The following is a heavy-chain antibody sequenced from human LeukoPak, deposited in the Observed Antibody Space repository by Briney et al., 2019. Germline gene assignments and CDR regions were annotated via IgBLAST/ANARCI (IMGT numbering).Heavy chain of an antibody. CDR3: ATPYSGGYHGLDI. J-gene: IGHJ3*02. CDR2: IYYSGST. V-gene: IGHV4-39*01. Sequence: PSETLSLTCTVSGGSISSSTYYWGWIRQPPGKRLEWIGSIYYSGSTYYNPSLKSRVTISVDTSKNQFSLKLNSVTAADTAVYYCATPYSGGYHGLDIWGQGTMVTVSS. CDR1: GGSISSSTYY. D-gene: IGHD1-26*01.